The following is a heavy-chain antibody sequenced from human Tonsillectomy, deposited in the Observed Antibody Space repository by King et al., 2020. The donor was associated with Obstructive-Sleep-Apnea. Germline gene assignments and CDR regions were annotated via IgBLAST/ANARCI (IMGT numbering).Heavy chain of an antibody. CDR1: GFTFSSYG. J-gene: IGHJ4*02. CDR2: IRYDGSNK. CDR3: AKASGPDFDY. V-gene: IGHV3-30*02. Sequence: VQLVESGGGVVQPGRSLRLSCAASGFTFSSYGMHWVRQAPGKGLEWVAFIRYDGSNKNYADSVKGRFSIPRDNSKNTLYLQMSSLRAEDTAVYYCAKASGPDFDYWGQGTPVTVSS.